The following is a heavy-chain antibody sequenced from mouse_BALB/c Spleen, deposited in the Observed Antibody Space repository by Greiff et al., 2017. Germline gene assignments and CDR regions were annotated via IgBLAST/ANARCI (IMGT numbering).Heavy chain of an antibody. D-gene: IGHD2-3*01. V-gene: IGHV5-6-5*01. J-gene: IGHJ4*01. CDR1: GFTFSSYA. CDR3: AGDGLLRAMDD. Sequence: EVQGVESGGGLVKPGGSLKLSCAASGFTFSSYAMSWVRQTPEKRLEWVASISSGGSTYYPDSVKGRFTISRDNARNILYLQMSRLRSADTAMYYCAGDGLLRAMDDWGQGTSVTVSS. CDR2: ISSGGST.